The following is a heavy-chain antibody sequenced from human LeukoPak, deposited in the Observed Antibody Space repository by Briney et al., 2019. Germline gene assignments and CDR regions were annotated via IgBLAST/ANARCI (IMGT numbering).Heavy chain of an antibody. CDR1: GYTFTSYD. V-gene: IGHV1-8*01. CDR2: MNPNSGNT. J-gene: IGHJ6*03. CDR3: ARILRYFDWQSPYYYYYYMDV. Sequence: ASVKVSCKASGYTFTSYDINWVRHATGQGLEWMGWMNPNSGNTGYAQKFQGRVTMTRNTSISTAYMELSSLRSEDTAVYYCARILRYFDWQSPYYYYYYMDVWGKGTTVTVSS. D-gene: IGHD3-9*01.